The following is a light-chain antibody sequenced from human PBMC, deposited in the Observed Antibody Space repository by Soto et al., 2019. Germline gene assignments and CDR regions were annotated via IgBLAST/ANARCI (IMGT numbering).Light chain of an antibody. CDR1: SSDVGGYNY. V-gene: IGLV2-8*01. Sequence: QSALTQPPSASGSPGQSVTISCTGTSSDVGGYNYVSWYQQHAGNAPKLMIYEVSKRPSGVPDRFSGSKSGNTASLTVSGLQAEDEADYYCSSYAGSNNFVVFGGGTKVTVL. CDR2: EVS. CDR3: SSYAGSNNFVV. J-gene: IGLJ2*01.